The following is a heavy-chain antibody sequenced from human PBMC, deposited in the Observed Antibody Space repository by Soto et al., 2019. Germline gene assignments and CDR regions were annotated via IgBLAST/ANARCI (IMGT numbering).Heavy chain of an antibody. CDR3: AREGGRNIVVVPTDRDAFDI. V-gene: IGHV1-69*01. J-gene: IGHJ3*02. CDR1: GGTFTNYA. Sequence: QVQLVQSGAEVKKPGSSVKVSCKASGGTFTNYAISWVRQAPGQGLEWMGGIIPIFGTANYAQKFQGRVTITADESTNTAYMELSRLRSEDTAVYYCAREGGRNIVVVPTDRDAFDIWGQGTMVTVSS. CDR2: IIPIFGTA. D-gene: IGHD2-15*01.